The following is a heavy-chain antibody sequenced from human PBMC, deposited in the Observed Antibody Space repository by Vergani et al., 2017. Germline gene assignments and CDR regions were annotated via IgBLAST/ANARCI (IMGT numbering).Heavy chain of an antibody. CDR1: GFTFSSYA. CDR3: ARDLYGSGSYTLDY. CDR2: ISGSGGST. D-gene: IGHD3-10*01. V-gene: IGHV3-23*01. J-gene: IGHJ4*02. Sequence: EVQLLESGGGLVQPGGSLRLSCAASGFTFSSYAMSWVRQAPGKGLEWVSAISGSGGSTYYADSVKGRFTISRDNAKNSLYLQMNSLRAEDTAVYYCARDLYGSGSYTLDYWGQGTLVTVSS.